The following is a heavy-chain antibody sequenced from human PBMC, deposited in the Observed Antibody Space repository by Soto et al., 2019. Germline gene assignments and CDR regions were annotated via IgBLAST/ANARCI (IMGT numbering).Heavy chain of an antibody. V-gene: IGHV4-59*01. D-gene: IGHD6-13*01. CDR2: IYYSGSS. Sequence: SETLSLTCTVSGGSISSYYWSWIRQSPGKGLEWIGQIYYSGSSYYKPSLMSRVTISVDTSKNQFSMKLSSVTAADTAVYYCARSSSWAQFYHYYGMDVWGQGTTVTVSS. CDR1: GGSISSYY. J-gene: IGHJ6*02. CDR3: ARSSSWAQFYHYYGMDV.